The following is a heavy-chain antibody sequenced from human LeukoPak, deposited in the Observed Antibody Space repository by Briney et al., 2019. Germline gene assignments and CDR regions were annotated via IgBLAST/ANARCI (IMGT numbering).Heavy chain of an antibody. CDR3: ARTWIRAFDI. Sequence: SETLSLTCAVYGGSFSGYYWSWIRQPPGKGLEWIGEINHSGSTNYNPSLKSRVTISVDTSKNQFSLKLSSVTAADTAVYYCARTWIRAFDIWGQGTMVTVSS. V-gene: IGHV4-34*01. CDR2: INHSGST. D-gene: IGHD5-12*01. J-gene: IGHJ3*02. CDR1: GGSFSGYY.